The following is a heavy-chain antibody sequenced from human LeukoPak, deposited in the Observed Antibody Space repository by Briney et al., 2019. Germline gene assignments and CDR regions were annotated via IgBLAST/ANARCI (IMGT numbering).Heavy chain of an antibody. D-gene: IGHD2-2*03. CDR3: AKDGWDY. CDR1: GFTFSNYG. Sequence: GGSLRLSCAASGFTFSNYGMHWVRQAPGKGLDWVAFIRKDGSNNYYADSVKGRFTISRDNSKNTLSLQMNSLRAEDTAVYYCAKDGWDYWGQGTLVTVSS. J-gene: IGHJ4*02. V-gene: IGHV3-30*02. CDR2: IRKDGSNN.